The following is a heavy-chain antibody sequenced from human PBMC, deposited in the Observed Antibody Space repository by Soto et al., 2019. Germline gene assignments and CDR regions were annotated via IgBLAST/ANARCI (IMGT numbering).Heavy chain of an antibody. CDR1: GFIFNSYG. CDR2: ISYDGSNL. V-gene: IGHV3-30*03. CDR3: ARGVRGVATIAIGFYLDY. J-gene: IGHJ4*02. D-gene: IGHD5-12*01. Sequence: QVQLVESGGGVVQPGRSLRLSCAASGFIFNSYGMHWIRQAPGKGLEWVAVISYDGSNLFYADSVKGRFTISRDNSNNTLYLQMNSLRGDDTAVYYCARGVRGVATIAIGFYLDYWGQGTLVTTSS.